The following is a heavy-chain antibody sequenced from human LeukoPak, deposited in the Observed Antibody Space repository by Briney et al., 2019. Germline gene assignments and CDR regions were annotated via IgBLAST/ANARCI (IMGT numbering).Heavy chain of an antibody. CDR1: GFTFDDHT. V-gene: IGHV3-43*01. D-gene: IGHD5-24*01. CDR3: AKSDHRGDGFNYDY. CDR2: ISWDGGVT. Sequence: PGGSLRLSCAASGFTFDDHTMHWVRQAPGKGLEWDSLISWDGGVTKYVGSVKGRFTISRDNSKNSLYLQMNSLRTEDTALYYCAKSDHRGDGFNYDYWGQGTLVTVSS. J-gene: IGHJ4*02.